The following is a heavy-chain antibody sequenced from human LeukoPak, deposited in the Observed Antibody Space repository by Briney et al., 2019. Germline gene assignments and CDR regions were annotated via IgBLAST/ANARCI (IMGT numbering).Heavy chain of an antibody. J-gene: IGHJ6*02. CDR3: ARGRNNQITMIRGPNHYFGLDF. V-gene: IGHV4-4*07. D-gene: IGHD3-10*01. CDR2: IYSSGST. CDR1: GGSINSFY. Sequence: SETLSLTCTVSGGSINSFYWTWIRQPAGKGLEWIGRIYSSGSTNFNPSLKSRVTMSVDTSKNQFSLRLSAVTAADTAFYYCARGRNNQITMIRGPNHYFGLDFWGQGTTVIVSS.